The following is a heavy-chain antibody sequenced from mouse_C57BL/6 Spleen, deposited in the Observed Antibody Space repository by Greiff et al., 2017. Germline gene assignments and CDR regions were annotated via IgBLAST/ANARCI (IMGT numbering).Heavy chain of an antibody. D-gene: IGHD1-1*01. CDR2: IYPGSGST. CDR1: GYTFTSYW. V-gene: IGHV1-55*01. CDR3: ARGYYGSRGDFDY. J-gene: IGHJ2*01. Sequence: QVHVKQPGAELVKPGASVKMSCKASGYTFTSYWITWVKQRPGQGLEWIGDIYPGSGSTNYNEKFKSKATLTVDTSSSTAYMQLSSLTSEDSAVYYCARGYYGSRGDFDYWGQGTTLTVSS.